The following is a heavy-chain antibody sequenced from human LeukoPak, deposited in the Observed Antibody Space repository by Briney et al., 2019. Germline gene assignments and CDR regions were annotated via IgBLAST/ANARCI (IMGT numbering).Heavy chain of an antibody. CDR2: IYYSGRT. CDR3: SRAGRGYNYGTNWFDP. V-gene: IGHV4-59*01. D-gene: IGHD5-18*01. Sequence: SETLSLTCTVSGGSISSYYWTWIRQPPGKGLEWIGYIYYSGRTNYNPSLKSRVTISVDTSKNQFSLKLRSVTAADTAVYYCSRAGRGYNYGTNWFDPWGQGTLVTVSS. CDR1: GGSISSYY. J-gene: IGHJ5*02.